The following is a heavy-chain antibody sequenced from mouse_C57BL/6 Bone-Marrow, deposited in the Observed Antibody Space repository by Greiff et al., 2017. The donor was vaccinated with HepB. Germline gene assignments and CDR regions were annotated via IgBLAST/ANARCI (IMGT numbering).Heavy chain of an antibody. CDR2: ISSGGDYI. V-gene: IGHV5-9-1*02. D-gene: IGHD1-1*01. Sequence: EVKLQESGEGLVKPGGSLKLSCAASGFTFSSYAMSWVRQTPEKRLEWVAYISSGGDYIYYADTVKGRFTISRDNARNTLYLQMSSLKSEDTAMYYCTRGGYYGIAYWGQGTLVTVSA. CDR1: GFTFSSYA. CDR3: TRGGYYGIAY. J-gene: IGHJ3*01.